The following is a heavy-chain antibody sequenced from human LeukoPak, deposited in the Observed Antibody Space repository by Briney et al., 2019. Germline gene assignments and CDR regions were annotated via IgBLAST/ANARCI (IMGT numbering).Heavy chain of an antibody. D-gene: IGHD3-16*01. J-gene: IGHJ3*02. Sequence: GGSLRLSCVASGFRFSTYWMSWVRQAPGKGLEWVANIKEDGSEKYYVDSVKGRFTMSRDNAKNSVYLQMNSLRAEDTAVYYCARVRDYDYVWGRREDAFDIWDQGTMVTVSS. CDR2: IKEDGSEK. CDR3: ARVRDYDYVWGRREDAFDI. V-gene: IGHV3-7*01. CDR1: GFRFSTYW.